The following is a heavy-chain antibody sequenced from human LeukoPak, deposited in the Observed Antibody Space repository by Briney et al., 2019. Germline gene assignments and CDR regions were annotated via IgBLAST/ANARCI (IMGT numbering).Heavy chain of an antibody. Sequence: PGGSLRLSCAASGFTFHHYAIHWVRQAPGKGLEWVSGINCNSASIGYADSVKGRFTISRDNAKNSVFLQMDSLRAEDTALYYCAKDKAPLYSGYDWDLDFWGQGTLVTVSS. V-gene: IGHV3-9*01. CDR2: INCNSASI. CDR3: AKDKAPLYSGYDWDLDF. CDR1: GFTFHHYA. J-gene: IGHJ4*02. D-gene: IGHD5-12*01.